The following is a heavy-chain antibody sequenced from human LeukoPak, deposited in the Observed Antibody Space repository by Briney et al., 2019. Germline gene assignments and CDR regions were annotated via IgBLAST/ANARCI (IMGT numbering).Heavy chain of an antibody. V-gene: IGHV3-21*01. CDR2: ISSSSSYI. J-gene: IGHJ6*04. CDR3: ASSTSSMVRGVNHPYYYYGMDV. D-gene: IGHD3-10*01. Sequence: GGSLRLSCAASGFTFSSYSMNWVRKAPGKGLEWVSSISSSSSYIYYADSVKGRFTISRDNAKNSLYLQMNSLRAEDTAVYYCASSTSSMVRGVNHPYYYYGMDVWGKGTTVTVSS. CDR1: GFTFSSYS.